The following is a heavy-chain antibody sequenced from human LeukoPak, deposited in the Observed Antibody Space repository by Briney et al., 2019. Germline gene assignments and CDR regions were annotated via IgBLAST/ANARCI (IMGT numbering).Heavy chain of an antibody. V-gene: IGHV4-59*01. J-gene: IGHJ4*02. CDR2: IYYSGST. Sequence: SETLSLTCTVSGGSISSYYWSWIRQPPGKGLEWIGYIYYSGSTNYNPSLKSRVTISVDTSKNQFSLKLSSVTAADTAVYYCARVGDLRMGYYFDYWGQGTLVTVSS. D-gene: IGHD2-21*01. CDR1: GGSISSYY. CDR3: ARVGDLRMGYYFDY.